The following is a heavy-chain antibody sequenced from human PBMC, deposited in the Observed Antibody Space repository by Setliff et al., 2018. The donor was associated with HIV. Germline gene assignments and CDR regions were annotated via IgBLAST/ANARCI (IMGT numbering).Heavy chain of an antibody. V-gene: IGHV1-2*02. CDR2: VNPNTGGT. D-gene: IGHD1-26*01. J-gene: IGHJ4*02. CDR3: ANSRHFSGDYSFDY. Sequence: ASVKVSCKASGYTFTGYYMHWVRQAPGQGLEWMGWVNPNTGGTVYAQKFQGRVTMTRDTSISTAYMELSSLGFDDTAIYYCANSRHFSGDYSFDYWGQGTLVTVSS. CDR1: GYTFTGYY.